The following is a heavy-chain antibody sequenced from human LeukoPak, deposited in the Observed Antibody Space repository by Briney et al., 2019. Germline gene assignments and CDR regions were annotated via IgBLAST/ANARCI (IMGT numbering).Heavy chain of an antibody. J-gene: IGHJ4*02. CDR3: AGAREFSSSSGRAYYFDF. D-gene: IGHD6-6*01. CDR2: IYYSGNT. CDR1: GGSISSYY. Sequence: SETLSLTCTVSGGSISSYYWSWIRQPPGKGLEWIGYIYYSGNTNPNPSLKSRVTISVDTSKNQFSLKLRSVTAADTAVYYCAGAREFSSSSGRAYYFDFWGQGTLVTVSS. V-gene: IGHV4-59*01.